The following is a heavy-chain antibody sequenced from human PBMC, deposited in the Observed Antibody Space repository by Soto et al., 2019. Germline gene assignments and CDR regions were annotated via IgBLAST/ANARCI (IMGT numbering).Heavy chain of an antibody. V-gene: IGHV3-23*01. CDR3: AKFMTSGTNFYYYYYGMDL. CDR2: IGGGGSGT. D-gene: IGHD4-17*01. J-gene: IGHJ6*01. CDR1: QFTFSNFA. Sequence: PGGSLRLSCAASQFTFSNFAMSWVRQAPGKGLEWVSAIGGGGSGTYYADSVKGRVTVSRDNSKNTLYLQMNSLRAEDTAVYNCAKFMTSGTNFYYYYYGMDLWGEGTKVTVSS.